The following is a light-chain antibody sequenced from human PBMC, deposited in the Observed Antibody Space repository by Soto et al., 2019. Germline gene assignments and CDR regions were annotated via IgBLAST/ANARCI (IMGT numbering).Light chain of an antibody. CDR3: TSYRRSNTLV. CDR1: SSNVGTNHY. J-gene: IGLJ1*01. CDR2: EVC. Sequence: QSVLTQPASVSGSPGQPITICWIPSSSNVGTNHYASWHQHHPGNAPKLLIYEVCNRPSGFSSRFCGSKSGNPASLTISGLQAEDEGAYYSTSYRRSNTLVFGPGTKVTVL. V-gene: IGLV2-14*01.